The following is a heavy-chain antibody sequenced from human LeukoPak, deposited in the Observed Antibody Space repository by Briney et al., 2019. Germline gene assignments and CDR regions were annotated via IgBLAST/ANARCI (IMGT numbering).Heavy chain of an antibody. CDR1: GLTPADYG. CDR2: IDWCGEST. Sequence: GGSLRLSCAASGLTPADYGMSWVRQAPGKGLEWVSGIDWCGESTGYADSVKGRFTISRDNAANVLYLQMNGLRAEDTALYYCARDLSASWYSLGYWGRGTLVTVSS. V-gene: IGHV3-20*04. CDR3: ARDLSASWYSLGY. D-gene: IGHD2-2*01. J-gene: IGHJ4*02.